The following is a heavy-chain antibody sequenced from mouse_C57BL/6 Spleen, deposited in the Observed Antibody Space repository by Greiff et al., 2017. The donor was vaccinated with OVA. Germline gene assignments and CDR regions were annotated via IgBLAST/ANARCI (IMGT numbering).Heavy chain of an antibody. D-gene: IGHD4-1*01. V-gene: IGHV1-53*01. CDR3: ARWGGLGPYAMDY. CDR1: GYTFTSYW. CDR2: INPSNGGT. Sequence: QVHVKQPGTELVKPGASVKLSCKASGYTFTSYWMHWVKQRPGQGLEWIGNINPSNGGTNYNEKFKSKATLTVDKSSSTAYMQLSSLTSEDSAVYYCARWGGLGPYAMDYWGQGTSVTVSS. J-gene: IGHJ4*01.